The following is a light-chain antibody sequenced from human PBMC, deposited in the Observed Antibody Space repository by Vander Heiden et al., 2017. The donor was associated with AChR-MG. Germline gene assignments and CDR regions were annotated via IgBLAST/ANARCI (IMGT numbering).Light chain of an antibody. CDR3: QQYNT. V-gene: IGKV3-20*01. CDR1: QSVSSSH. J-gene: IGKJ2*01. CDR2: GAS. Sequence: EIVLTQSPGTLSLSPGERGTLSCRASQSVSSSHLAWYQQKPGQAPRLLIYGASSRATGIPDRFSGSGSGTDFTLTISRLEPEDFAVYYCQQYNTFGQGTKLEIK.